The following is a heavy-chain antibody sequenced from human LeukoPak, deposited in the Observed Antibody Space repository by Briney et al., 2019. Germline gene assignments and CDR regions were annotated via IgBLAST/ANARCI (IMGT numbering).Heavy chain of an antibody. V-gene: IGHV3-23*01. D-gene: IGHD3-3*01. CDR2: ISGSGGST. CDR3: AKAHVPYDFWSGYLFDY. Sequence: GGSLRLSCAASGFTFSSYWMSWVRQAPGKGLEWVSAISGSGGSTYYADSVKGRFTISRDNSKNTMYLQMNSLRAEDTAVYYCAKAHVPYDFWSGYLFDYWGQGTLVTVSS. J-gene: IGHJ4*02. CDR1: GFTFSSYW.